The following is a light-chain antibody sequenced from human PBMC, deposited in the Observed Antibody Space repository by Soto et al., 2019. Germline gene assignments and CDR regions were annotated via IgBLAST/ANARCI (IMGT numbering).Light chain of an antibody. CDR2: KAS. Sequence: DIQMTQSTSTLSASVGDRVTITCRASQSISSWLAWYQQKPGTAPKLLIYKASTLQSGVPSRFSGSGSGTEVTLTISSLQPDDSATYYCQQYNDNWTFGQGTKVEIK. V-gene: IGKV1-5*03. CDR1: QSISSW. J-gene: IGKJ1*01. CDR3: QQYNDNWT.